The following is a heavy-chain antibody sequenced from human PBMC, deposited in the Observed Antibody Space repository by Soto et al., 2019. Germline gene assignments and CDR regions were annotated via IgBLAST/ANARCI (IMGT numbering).Heavy chain of an antibody. CDR1: GYTFTNYY. Sequence: ASVKVSCKASGYTFTNYYIHWVRQAPGHGLEWMGWMNPDSNDTDSAQKFQDRVTLTSATSIGTAYMELSSLRSEDTAVYSCTLAGVIVVDAFDVWGRGTLVTVSS. CDR2: MNPDSNDT. J-gene: IGHJ3*01. CDR3: TLAGVIVVDAFDV. D-gene: IGHD3-16*02. V-gene: IGHV1-8*01.